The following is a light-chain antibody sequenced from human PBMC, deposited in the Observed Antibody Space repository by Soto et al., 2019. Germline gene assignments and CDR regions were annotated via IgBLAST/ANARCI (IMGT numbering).Light chain of an antibody. J-gene: IGKJ4*01. CDR2: GAS. V-gene: IGKV3-15*01. Sequence: EIVITQSPANLSVSPGERVTLSCRASQSVSSNLAWYQQKPGEAPRLLIYGASTRVPGIPARFSGSGSGTEFTLTISRLQPDDFATYYCQQYGSFYPNAFGGGTKVDIK. CDR3: QQYGSFYPNA. CDR1: QSVSSN.